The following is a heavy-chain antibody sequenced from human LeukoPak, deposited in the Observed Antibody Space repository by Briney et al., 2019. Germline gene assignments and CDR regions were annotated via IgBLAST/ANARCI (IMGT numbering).Heavy chain of an antibody. V-gene: IGHV3-11*04. J-gene: IGHJ4*02. CDR3: ARDGYSSGWYYFDY. D-gene: IGHD6-19*01. Sequence: GGSLRLSCAASGFIFSDYYMTWIRQSPGKGLEWLSYIDSSGDVIYYADSVKGRFTISRDNAKNTLYLQMNSLRAEDTAVYYCARDGYSSGWYYFDYWGQGTLLTVSS. CDR2: IDSSGDVI. CDR1: GFIFSDYY.